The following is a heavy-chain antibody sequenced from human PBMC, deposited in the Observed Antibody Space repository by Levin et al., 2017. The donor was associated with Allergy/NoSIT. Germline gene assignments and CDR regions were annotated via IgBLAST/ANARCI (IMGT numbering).Heavy chain of an antibody. J-gene: IGHJ2*01. CDR2: IGTSADT. CDR3: ARDGAEAGRFMANWFFSL. V-gene: IGHV3-13*01. D-gene: IGHD6-19*01. CDR1: GFTFSRFD. Sequence: GESLKISCAASGFTFSRFDMHWVRQAAGKGLEWVATIGTSADTFYADSAKGRFTISRDNAKNSLYLQMNNVRADDTALYYCARDGAEAGRFMANWFFSLWGRGTLVTVSS.